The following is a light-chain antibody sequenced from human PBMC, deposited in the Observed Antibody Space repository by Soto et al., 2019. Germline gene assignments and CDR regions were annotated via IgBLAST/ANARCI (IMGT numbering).Light chain of an antibody. J-gene: IGKJ4*01. CDR1: QSVSNSH. Sequence: EIVLTQSPGTLSLSPGERATLSCRASQSVSNSHLAWHQQKPGQAPRLLIFGVSRRAAGIPDRFSGSGSGTDFPLTIYRLEPEDYAVYYCQQYDKSPLTFGGGTTVDLK. CDR2: GVS. CDR3: QQYDKSPLT. V-gene: IGKV3-20*01.